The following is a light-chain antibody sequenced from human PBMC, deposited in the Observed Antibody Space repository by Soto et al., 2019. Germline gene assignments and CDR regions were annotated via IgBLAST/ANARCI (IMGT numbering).Light chain of an antibody. J-gene: IGKJ4*01. V-gene: IGKV1-39*01. Sequence: IQMTQSPSSLPASVGDRVTITCRASQNINNYLNWYQQKPGKAPNLLIYSTSNLQSGVPSRFSGSGSGTDFTLTISSLQPEDFASYYCQQSYSTPLTFGGGTKV. CDR3: QQSYSTPLT. CDR1: QNINNY. CDR2: STS.